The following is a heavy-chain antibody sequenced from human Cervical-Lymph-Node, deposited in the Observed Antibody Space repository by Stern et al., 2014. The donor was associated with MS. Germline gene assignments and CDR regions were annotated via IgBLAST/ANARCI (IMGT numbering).Heavy chain of an antibody. CDR3: ARTRGSIFGVDVSFFDF. CDR1: GFTVSSYW. V-gene: IGHV3-7*03. Sequence: EVQPVESGGGLVQPGGSLRLSCGASGFTVSSYWMSWVRQSPGKGLEWVATIKPDGTQKSYVDSVKGRFTISRDNAKNSLSLQMNSLRVDDTAVYYCARTRGSIFGVDVSFFDFWGQGTLVAVSS. CDR2: IKPDGTQK. J-gene: IGHJ4*02. D-gene: IGHD3-3*01.